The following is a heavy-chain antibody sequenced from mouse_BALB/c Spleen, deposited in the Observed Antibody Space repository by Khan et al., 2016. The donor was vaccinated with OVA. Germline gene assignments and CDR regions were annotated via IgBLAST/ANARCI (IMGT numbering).Heavy chain of an antibody. V-gene: IGHV1-76*01. CDR2: IYPGTDNT. J-gene: IGHJ2*01. CDR1: GYIFTSYW. CDR3: ARAEALYYFDY. D-gene: IGHD6-1*01. Sequence: VQLKQSGAELVRPGASVKLSCKASGYIFTSYWIPWVKQRSGQGLEWIARIYPGTDNTYYNEKFKDQATLTADKSSSTAYMQLSSLKSEDSAVYFCARAEALYYFDYWGQGTTLTVSS.